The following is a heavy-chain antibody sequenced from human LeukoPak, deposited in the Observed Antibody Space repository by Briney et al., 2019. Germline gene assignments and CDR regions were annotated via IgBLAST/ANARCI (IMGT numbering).Heavy chain of an antibody. CDR3: ARDRDGGFDY. CDR1: GFTFSSYS. D-gene: IGHD3-16*01. J-gene: IGHJ4*02. CDR2: ISSSSSYI. V-gene: IGHV3-21*01. Sequence: PGGSLRLSCAASGFTFSSYSMNWVRQAPGKGLEWVSSISSSSSYIYYADSAKGRFTISRDNAKNSLYLQMNSLRAEDTAVYYCARDRDGGFDYWGQGTLVTVSS.